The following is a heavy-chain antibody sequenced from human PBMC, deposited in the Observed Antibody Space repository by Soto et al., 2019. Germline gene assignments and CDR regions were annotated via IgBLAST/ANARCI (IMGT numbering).Heavy chain of an antibody. CDR3: ERLWTGPFDP. V-gene: IGHV3-30-3*01. CDR1: GFTFSSYA. Sequence: QVQLVESGGGVVQPGRSLRLSCAASGFTFSSYAMHWVRQAPGKGLEWVAVISYDGSNKYYADSVKGRFTISRDNSKNELYLQMNSVRAEDTAVYYCERLWTGPFDPWGQGTLVTVSS. D-gene: IGHD3-16*01. J-gene: IGHJ5*02. CDR2: ISYDGSNK.